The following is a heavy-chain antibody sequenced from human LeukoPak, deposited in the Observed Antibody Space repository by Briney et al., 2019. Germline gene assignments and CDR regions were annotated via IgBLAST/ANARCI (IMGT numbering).Heavy chain of an antibody. D-gene: IGHD2-15*01. CDR1: GGSISSYY. Sequence: SETLSLTCTVSGGSISSYYWSWIRQPAGKGLEWIGRIYTSGSTNYNPSLKSRVTISVDTSKNQFSLKLSSVTAADTAVYYCARGWADCSGGSCYSIFHWFDPWGQGTLVTVSS. V-gene: IGHV4-4*07. J-gene: IGHJ5*02. CDR3: ARGWADCSGGSCYSIFHWFDP. CDR2: IYTSGST.